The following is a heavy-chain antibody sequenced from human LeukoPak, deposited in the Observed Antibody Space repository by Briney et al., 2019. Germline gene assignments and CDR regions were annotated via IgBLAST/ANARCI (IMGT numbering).Heavy chain of an antibody. CDR3: ARGLFRYYYDSSGYPFDY. J-gene: IGHJ4*02. CDR2: IIPIFGTA. CDR1: GGTFSSYA. V-gene: IGHV1-69*13. D-gene: IGHD3-22*01. Sequence: ASVKVSCKASGGTFSSYAISWVRQAPGQGREWMGGIIPIFGTANYAQKFQGRVTITADESTSTAYMELSSLRSEDTAVYYCARGLFRYYYDSSGYPFDYWGQGNLVTVSS.